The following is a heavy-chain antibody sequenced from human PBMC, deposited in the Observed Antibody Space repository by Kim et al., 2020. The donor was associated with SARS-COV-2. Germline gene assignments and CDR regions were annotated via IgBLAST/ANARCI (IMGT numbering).Heavy chain of an antibody. D-gene: IGHD2-2*01. CDR3: AREKGGSTSPYYGMDV. J-gene: IGHJ6*02. CDR2: IYYSGST. V-gene: IGHV4-61*01. Sequence: SETLSLTCTVSGGSVSSGSYYWSWIRQPPGKGLEWIGYIYYSGSTNYNPSLKSRVTISVDTSKNQFSLKLSSVTAADTAVYYCAREKGGSTSPYYGMDVWGQGTTVTVSS. CDR1: GGSVSSGSYY.